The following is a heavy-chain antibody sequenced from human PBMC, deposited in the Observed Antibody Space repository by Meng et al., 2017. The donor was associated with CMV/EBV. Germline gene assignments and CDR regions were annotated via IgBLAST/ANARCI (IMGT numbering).Heavy chain of an antibody. CDR3: ARMPRDGYNYIDY. V-gene: IGHV1-69*12. D-gene: IGHD5-24*01. CDR1: GGTFSSYA. J-gene: IGHJ4*02. Sequence: QVQLVRAGGEVKKLGSSVKASCKASGGTFSSYAISWVRQAPGQGLEWMGGIIPIFGTANYAQKFQGRVTITADESTSTAYMELSSLRSEDTAVYYCARMPRDGYNYIDYWGQGTLVTVSS. CDR2: IIPIFGTA.